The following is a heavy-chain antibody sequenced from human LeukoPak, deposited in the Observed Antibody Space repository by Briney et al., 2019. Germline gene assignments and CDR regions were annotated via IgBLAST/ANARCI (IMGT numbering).Heavy chain of an antibody. CDR1: GFTFSSYS. D-gene: IGHD3-9*01. CDR3: AKSDDILTGYYFGY. J-gene: IGHJ4*02. CDR2: ISSSSSTI. V-gene: IGHV3-48*02. Sequence: GSLRLSCAASGFTFSSYSMNWVRQAPGKGLEWVSYISSSSSTIYYADSVKGRFTISRDNAKNSLYLQMNSLRDEDTAVYYCAKSDDILTGYYFGYWGQGTLVTVSS.